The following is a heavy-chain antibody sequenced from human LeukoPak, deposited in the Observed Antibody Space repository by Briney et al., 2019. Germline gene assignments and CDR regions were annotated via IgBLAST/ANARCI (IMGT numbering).Heavy chain of an antibody. CDR2: IIPLFGTA. CDR3: VRATVKFSDFWRKGEACFDP. V-gene: IGHV1-69*05. J-gene: IGHJ5*02. D-gene: IGHD3-3*01. CDR1: GGTVSLYD. Sequence: ASVKVSCKPSGGTVSLYDITWVRQAPGHGLEWIGWIIPLFGTAYYAQRFQGRVTVTTDESTGTAYLEMSSLRPEDTALYYCVRATVKFSDFWRKGEACFDPWGQGTLVTVSS.